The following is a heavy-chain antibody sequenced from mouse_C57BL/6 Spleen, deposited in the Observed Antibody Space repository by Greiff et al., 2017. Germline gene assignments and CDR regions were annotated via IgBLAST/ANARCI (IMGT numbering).Heavy chain of an antibody. D-gene: IGHD1-1*01. CDR3: AGGCITTVVGVFDY. CDR1: GYAFTNYL. V-gene: IGHV1-54*01. Sequence: VQLQQSGAELVRPGTSVKVSCKASGYAFTNYLIEWVKQRPGQGLEWIGVINPGSGGTNYNEKFKGKATLTADKSSSTAYMQLSSLTSEDSAVYGCAGGCITTVVGVFDYWGQGTTLTVSS. J-gene: IGHJ2*01. CDR2: INPGSGGT.